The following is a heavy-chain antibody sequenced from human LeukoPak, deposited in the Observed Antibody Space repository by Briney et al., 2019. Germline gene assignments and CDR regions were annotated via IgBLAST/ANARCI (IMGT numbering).Heavy chain of an antibody. CDR1: GGSISSYY. Sequence: SETLSLTCTVSGGSISSYYWSWIRQPPGKGLEWIGYIYYSGSTNYNSSLKSRVTISVDTSKNQFSLKLSSVTAADTAVYYCARDIYDFWSGQGRHYFDYWGQGTLVTVSS. D-gene: IGHD3-3*01. CDR3: ARDIYDFWSGQGRHYFDY. CDR2: IYYSGST. J-gene: IGHJ4*02. V-gene: IGHV4-59*01.